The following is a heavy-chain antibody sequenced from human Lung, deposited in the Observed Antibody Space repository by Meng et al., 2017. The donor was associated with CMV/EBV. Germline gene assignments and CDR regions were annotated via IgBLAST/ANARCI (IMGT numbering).Heavy chain of an antibody. CDR3: LRRSGGSV. D-gene: IGHD3-10*01. CDR1: GDSITNHNW. V-gene: IGHV4-4*02. J-gene: IGHJ1*01. Sequence: QWQLRESGPSLVKRSETLSLTGAVSGDSITNHNWWAWVRQPPGKGLEWIGEIPHRGSSAYNPSLKSRVSMSIDKSKNQFSLKLTSVTAADTAVYHCLRRSGGSVWGQGTLVTVSS. CDR2: IPHRGSS.